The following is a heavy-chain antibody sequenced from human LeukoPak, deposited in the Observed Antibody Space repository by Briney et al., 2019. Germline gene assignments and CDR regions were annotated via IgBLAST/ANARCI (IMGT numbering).Heavy chain of an antibody. Sequence: PSETLSLTCTVSGGSISSYYWSWIRQPPGKGLEWIGYIYYSGSTNYNPSLKSRVTISADTSKNQFSLKLSSVTAADTAVYYCARVRDGYNHWYFDLWGRGTLVTVSS. V-gene: IGHV4-59*01. D-gene: IGHD5-24*01. CDR2: IYYSGST. CDR3: ARVRDGYNHWYFDL. J-gene: IGHJ2*01. CDR1: GGSISSYY.